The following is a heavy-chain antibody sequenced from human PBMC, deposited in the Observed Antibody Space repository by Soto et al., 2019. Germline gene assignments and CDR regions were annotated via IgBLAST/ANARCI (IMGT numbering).Heavy chain of an antibody. Sequence: GXSVKVSCNPSGYTFTSYGNRWVRQAPGQGLEWMGWISAYNGNTNYAQKLQGRVTMTTDTSTSTAYMELRSLRSDDTAVYYCARVRSGYSYDPDDWGQGTLVTVSS. CDR2: ISAYNGNT. CDR1: GYTFTSYG. J-gene: IGHJ4*02. D-gene: IGHD5-18*01. CDR3: ARVRSGYSYDPDD. V-gene: IGHV1-18*01.